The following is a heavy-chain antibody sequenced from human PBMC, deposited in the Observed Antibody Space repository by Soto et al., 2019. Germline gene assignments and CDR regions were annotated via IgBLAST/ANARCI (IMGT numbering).Heavy chain of an antibody. V-gene: IGHV4-4*07. D-gene: IGHD5-12*01. J-gene: IGHJ6*02. CDR1: GASISGFY. CDR3: ARGDIVATTHYYYYYGMDV. CDR2: IYATGTT. Sequence: ASETLSLTCTVSGASISGFYWSWIRKSAGKGLEWIGRIYATGTTDYNPSLKSRVMMSVDTSKKQFSLKLSSVTAADTAVYYCARGDIVATTHYYYYYGMDVWGQGTTVTVSS.